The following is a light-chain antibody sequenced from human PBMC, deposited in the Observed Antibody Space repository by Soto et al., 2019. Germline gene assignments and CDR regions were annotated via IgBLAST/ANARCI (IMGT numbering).Light chain of an antibody. CDR3: QHYNSYSEA. CDR1: PGTSTS. V-gene: IGKV1-9*01. CDR2: ASS. Sequence: IQLTQSPSSLSASVGDTVTITCRASPGTSTSFAWYQHKPGKPPRLLIYASSTLHSGVPSRFRGSGPGTEFTLTISSLQPDDFATYYCQHYNSYSEAFGQGTKVDIK. J-gene: IGKJ1*01.